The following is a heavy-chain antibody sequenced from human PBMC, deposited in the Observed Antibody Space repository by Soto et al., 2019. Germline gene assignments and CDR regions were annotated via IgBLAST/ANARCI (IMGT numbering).Heavy chain of an antibody. J-gene: IGHJ4*02. CDR2: ISGSGGST. Sequence: GGSLRLSCAASGFTFSSYAMSWVRQAPGKGLEWVSAISGSGGSTYYADSVKGRFTISRDNSKNTLYLQMNGLRAEDTAVYYCAKVAFYIVATILGRGGGGINYFDYWGQGTLVTVSS. CDR1: GFTFSSYA. V-gene: IGHV3-23*01. CDR3: AKVAFYIVATILGRGGGGINYFDY. D-gene: IGHD5-12*01.